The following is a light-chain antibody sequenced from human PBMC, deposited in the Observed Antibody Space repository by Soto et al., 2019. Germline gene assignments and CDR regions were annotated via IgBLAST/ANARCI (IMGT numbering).Light chain of an antibody. CDR3: QTWGTGIHI. J-gene: IGLJ2*01. V-gene: IGLV4-69*01. CDR1: SGHSSYA. CDR2: LNSDGSH. Sequence: QPVLTQPPSASASLGASVKFTCTLSSGHSSYAIAWHQQQPEKGPRYLMKLNSDGSHSKGDGIPDRFSGSSSGAERYLTISSLQSEDEADYYCQTWGTGIHIFGGGTKLTVL.